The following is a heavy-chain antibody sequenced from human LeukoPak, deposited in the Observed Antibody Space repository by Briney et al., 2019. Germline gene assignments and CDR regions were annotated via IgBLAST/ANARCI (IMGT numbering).Heavy chain of an antibody. CDR1: DGSISSSNW. J-gene: IGHJ6*03. CDR3: ARVRSGGDYYYYYMDV. Sequence: SGTLSLTCAISDGSISSSNWWSWVRQPPRKGLEWIGEIYHSGSTNYNPSLESRVTISVDKSKNPSSLKLSSVTAADTAVYYCARVRSGGDYYYYYMDVWGKGTTVTVSS. D-gene: IGHD3-3*01. CDR2: IYHSGST. V-gene: IGHV4-4*02.